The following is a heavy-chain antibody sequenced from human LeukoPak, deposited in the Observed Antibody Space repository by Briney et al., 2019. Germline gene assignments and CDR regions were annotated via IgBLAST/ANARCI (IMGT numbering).Heavy chain of an antibody. CDR2: IYYSGST. Sequence: SETLSLTCTVSGGSISGYYWNWIRQPPGKGLEWIGNIYYSGSTNYNPSLKSRVTISVDTSKNQFSLTLTSVTAADTAVYYCARLSKQLTSGNPLDIWGQGTMVTFSS. CDR3: ARLSKQLTSGNPLDI. V-gene: IGHV4-59*08. D-gene: IGHD6-13*01. J-gene: IGHJ3*02. CDR1: GGSISGYY.